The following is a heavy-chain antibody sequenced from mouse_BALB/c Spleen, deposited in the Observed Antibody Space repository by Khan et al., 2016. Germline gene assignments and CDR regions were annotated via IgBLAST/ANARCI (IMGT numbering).Heavy chain of an antibody. CDR3: ARTARRKY. V-gene: IGHV3-1*02. D-gene: IGHD1-2*01. CDR2: IRYSGST. Sequence: QLEESGPGLVKPSQSLSLTCTVTGYSITSGYGWNWIRQFPGNKLEWMGYIRYSGSTNYNPSLKSRISITRDTYKYLFFQQLNSVTTEDTATYYCARTARRKYWGQGTTLAVSS. CDR1: GYSITSGYG. J-gene: IGHJ2*01.